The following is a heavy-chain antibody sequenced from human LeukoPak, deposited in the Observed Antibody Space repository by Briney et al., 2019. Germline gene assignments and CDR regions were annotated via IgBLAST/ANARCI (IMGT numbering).Heavy chain of an antibody. CDR3: ARALRARDAFDI. CDR2: INPNSGGT. Sequence: GASVKASCKASGYTFTGYYMHWVRQAPGQGLEWMGRINPNSGGTNYAQKFQGRVTMTRDTSISTAYMELSRLRSDDTAVYYCARALRARDAFDIWGQGTMVTVSS. CDR1: GYTFTGYY. J-gene: IGHJ3*02. V-gene: IGHV1-2*06. D-gene: IGHD3-16*01.